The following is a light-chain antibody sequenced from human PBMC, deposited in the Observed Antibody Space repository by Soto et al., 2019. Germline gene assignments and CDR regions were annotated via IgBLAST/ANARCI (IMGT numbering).Light chain of an antibody. CDR3: QQYGSSPWT. J-gene: IGKJ1*01. V-gene: IGKV3-20*01. CDR2: DAS. CDR1: QSVSSNY. Sequence: EIVLTQSPGTLSLSPGERATLSCRASQSVSSNYLAWYQQKPGQAPRLLIYDASSRATGIPHRFSGSGSETDFSLTISRLEPEDFAVYYFQQYGSSPWTFGQGTKVEIK.